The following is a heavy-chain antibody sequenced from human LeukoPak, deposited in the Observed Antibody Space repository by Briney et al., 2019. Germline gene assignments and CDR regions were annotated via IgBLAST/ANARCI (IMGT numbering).Heavy chain of an antibody. D-gene: IGHD4-11*01. CDR1: SGSISRYY. V-gene: IGHV4-59*08. J-gene: IGHJ3*02. Sequence: SETLSLTCTVSSGSISRYYWSWIRQPPGKGLVLIGYIYYSGNTNYNPSLKSRVTISVDTSKNQFSLKLNSVTAADTAVYYCARLYRDLFDIWGQGTMVTVSS. CDR3: ARLYRDLFDI. CDR2: IYYSGNT.